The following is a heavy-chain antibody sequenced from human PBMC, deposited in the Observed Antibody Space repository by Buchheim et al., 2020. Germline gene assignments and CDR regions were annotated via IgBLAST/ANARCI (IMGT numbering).Heavy chain of an antibody. CDR3: ARDEGSSWYRVGYYYGMDV. CDR2: ISYDGSNK. J-gene: IGHJ6*02. V-gene: IGHV3-30*04. D-gene: IGHD6-13*01. CDR1: GSTFSSYA. Sequence: QVQLVESGGGVVQPGRSLRLSCAASGSTFSSYAMHWVRQAPGKGLEWVAVISYDGSNKYYADSVKGRFTISRDNSKNTLYLQMNSLRAEDTAVYYCARDEGSSWYRVGYYYGMDVWGQGTT.